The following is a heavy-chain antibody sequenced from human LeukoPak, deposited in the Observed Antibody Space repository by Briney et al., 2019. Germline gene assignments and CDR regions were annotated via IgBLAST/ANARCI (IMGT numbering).Heavy chain of an antibody. Sequence: PGGSLRLSCAASGFTFSSYAMHWVRQAPGKGLEWVAVISYDGSNKYYADSVKGRFTISRDDSKDTLYLQMNSLRAEDTAVYYCARGRMAAATNPWGQGTLVTVSS. CDR2: ISYDGSNK. V-gene: IGHV3-30-3*01. CDR1: GFTFSSYA. J-gene: IGHJ5*02. CDR3: ARGRMAAATNP. D-gene: IGHD6-13*01.